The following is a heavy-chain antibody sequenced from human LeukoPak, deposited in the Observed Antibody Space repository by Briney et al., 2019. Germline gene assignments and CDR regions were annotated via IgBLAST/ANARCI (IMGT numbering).Heavy chain of an antibody. V-gene: IGHV3-48*01. Sequence: PGGSLRLSCAASRFTFRSYTMNWVRQPPGKELAWVSNIGTSSTTIYYADSVKGRFTISRDNAKNSLYLQMNSLRADDTAVYYCARFAAGGSYYYYMDVWGKGTTVTVSS. CDR1: RFTFRSYT. CDR3: ARFAAGGSYYYYMDV. CDR2: IGTSSTTI. D-gene: IGHD6-25*01. J-gene: IGHJ6*03.